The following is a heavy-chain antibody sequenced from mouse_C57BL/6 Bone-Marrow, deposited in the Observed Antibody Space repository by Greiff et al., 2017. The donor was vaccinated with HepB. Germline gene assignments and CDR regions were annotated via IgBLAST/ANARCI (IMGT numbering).Heavy chain of an antibody. CDR2: ISSGSSTI. V-gene: IGHV5-17*01. CDR1: GFTFSDYG. CDR3: ARVSTTVVSYYAMDY. J-gene: IGHJ4*01. Sequence: EVKVEESGGGLVKPGGSLKLSCAASGFTFSDYGMHWVRQAPEKGLEWVAYISSGSSTIYYADTVKGRFTISRDNAKNTLFLQMTSLRSEDTAMYYCARVSTTVVSYYAMDYWGQGTSVTVSS. D-gene: IGHD1-1*01.